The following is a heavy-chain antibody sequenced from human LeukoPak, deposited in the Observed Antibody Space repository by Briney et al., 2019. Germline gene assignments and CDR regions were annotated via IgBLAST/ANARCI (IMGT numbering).Heavy chain of an antibody. V-gene: IGHV4-61*01. CDR2: IYYSGST. Sequence: SETLSLTCTVSGGSVSSGSYYWSWIRQPPGKGLEWIGYIYYSGSTNYNPSLKSRVTISVDTSKNQFSLKLSSVTAADTAVYYCARSRYSSSSTLDYWGQGTLVTVSS. CDR3: ARSRYSSSSTLDY. D-gene: IGHD6-6*01. J-gene: IGHJ4*02. CDR1: GGSVSSGSYY.